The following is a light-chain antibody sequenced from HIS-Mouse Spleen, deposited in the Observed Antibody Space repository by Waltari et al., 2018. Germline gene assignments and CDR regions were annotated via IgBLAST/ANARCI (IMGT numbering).Light chain of an antibody. CDR3: YSTDSSGNHRV. V-gene: IGLV3-10*01. CDR1: ALPKTY. CDR2: EDS. Sequence: SYELTQPPSVSVSPGPTARITCSGDALPKTYAYWYQQKSGQAPVLVIYEDSKRPSGIPERFSGSSSGTMATLTISGAQVEDEADYYCYSTDSSGNHRVFGGGTKLTVL. J-gene: IGLJ2*01.